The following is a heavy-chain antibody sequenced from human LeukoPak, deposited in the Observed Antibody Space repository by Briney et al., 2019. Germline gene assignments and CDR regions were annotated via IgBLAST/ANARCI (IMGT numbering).Heavy chain of an antibody. CDR3: AKYVGAARPVDAFDI. V-gene: IGHV3-23*01. J-gene: IGHJ3*02. CDR2: IRPGADKT. D-gene: IGHD6-6*01. CDR1: GLPFSSYA. Sequence: PGGSLRLSCAAPGLPFSSYAMTWVRLSPGKGLEWVSSIRPGADKTYYADSVRGRFTLSRDNSKNTLYLQMNSLRAEDTAVYYCAKYVGAARPVDAFDIWGQGTMVTVSS.